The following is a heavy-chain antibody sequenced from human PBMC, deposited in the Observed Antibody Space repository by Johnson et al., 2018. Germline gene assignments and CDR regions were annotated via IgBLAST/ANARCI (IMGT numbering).Heavy chain of an antibody. Sequence: QVQLQQWGAGLLKPSETLSLTCAVYGGSFSGYYWSWIRQPPGKGLEWIGEINHSGSTNYNPSLKSRVTISLDTSKNQFSLKLSSMTAADTAVYYCARDTQWFGELESYYAFDIWGQGQWSPSLQ. V-gene: IGHV4-34*01. CDR3: ARDTQWFGELESYYAFDI. CDR2: INHSGST. CDR1: GGSFSGYY. D-gene: IGHD3-10*01. J-gene: IGHJ3*02.